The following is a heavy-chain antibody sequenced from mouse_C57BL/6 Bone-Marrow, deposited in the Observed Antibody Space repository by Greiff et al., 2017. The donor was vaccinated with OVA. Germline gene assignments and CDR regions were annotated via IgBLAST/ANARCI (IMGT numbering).Heavy chain of an antibody. V-gene: IGHV1-81*01. CDR2: IYPRSGNT. J-gene: IGHJ2*01. CDR1: GYTFTSYG. CDR3: AKIYYYGSPYFDY. D-gene: IGHD1-1*01. Sequence: QVQLKQSGAELARPGASVKLSCKASGYTFTSYGISWVKQRPGQGLEWIGEIYPRSGNTYSNEKFKGKATLTADKSSSTAYMELRSLTSEDSAVYFCAKIYYYGSPYFDYWGQGTTLTVSS.